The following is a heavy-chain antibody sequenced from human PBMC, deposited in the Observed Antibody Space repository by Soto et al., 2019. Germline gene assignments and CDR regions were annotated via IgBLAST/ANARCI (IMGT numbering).Heavy chain of an antibody. Sequence: ASVKVSCKASGGTFSSYAISWVRQAPGQGLEWMGIINPSGGSTSYAQKFQGRVTMTRDTSTSTVYMELSSLRSEDTAVYYCARAIQLWFGYNWFDPWGQGTLVTVSS. D-gene: IGHD5-18*01. CDR1: GGTFSSYA. CDR2: INPSGGST. J-gene: IGHJ5*02. V-gene: IGHV1-46*03. CDR3: ARAIQLWFGYNWFDP.